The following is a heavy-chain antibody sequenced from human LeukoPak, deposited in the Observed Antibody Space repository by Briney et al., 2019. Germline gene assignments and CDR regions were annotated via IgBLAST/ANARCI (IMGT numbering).Heavy chain of an antibody. CDR3: ARVGLLHYPMDY. CDR1: GFTFDDYA. V-gene: IGHV3-9*01. J-gene: IGHJ4*02. CDR2: LSWDSGSI. Sequence: GGSLRLSCVASGFTFDDYAMHWVRQPPGKGLEWVSGLSWDSGSIGYADSVKGRFTISRDNAKNSLFLQMNSLRVEDTAVYYCARVGLLHYPMDYWGRGTLLTVSS. D-gene: IGHD1-26*01.